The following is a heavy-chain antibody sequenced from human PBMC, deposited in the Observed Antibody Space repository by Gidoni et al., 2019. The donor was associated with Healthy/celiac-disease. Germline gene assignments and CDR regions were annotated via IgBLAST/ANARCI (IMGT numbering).Heavy chain of an antibody. CDR3: ARDYEGDVVVTAAYYFDY. CDR2: ISSSSSYI. D-gene: IGHD2-21*02. J-gene: IGHJ4*02. Sequence: EVQLVESGGGLVKPGGSLRLSCAAYGFTFSSYSLNWVRQAPGKGLEWVSSISSSSSYIYYADSVKGRFTISRDNAKNSLYLQMNSLRAEDTAVYYCARDYEGDVVVTAAYYFDYWGQGTLVTVSS. CDR1: GFTFSSYS. V-gene: IGHV3-21*01.